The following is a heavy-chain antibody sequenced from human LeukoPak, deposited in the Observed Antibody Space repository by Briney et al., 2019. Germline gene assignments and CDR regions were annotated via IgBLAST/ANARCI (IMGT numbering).Heavy chain of an antibody. CDR2: INPNSGGT. Sequence: ASVTVSCKASGYTFTGYYMHWVRQAPGQGLEWMGRINPNSGGTNYEQKFQGRVTMTRDTSISTAYMELSRLRSDDTAVYYCARDLGYCSSTSCYTLRLQYYYYYGMDVWGQGTTVTVSS. CDR3: ARDLGYCSSTSCYTLRLQYYYYYGMDV. V-gene: IGHV1-2*06. D-gene: IGHD2-2*02. J-gene: IGHJ6*02. CDR1: GYTFTGYY.